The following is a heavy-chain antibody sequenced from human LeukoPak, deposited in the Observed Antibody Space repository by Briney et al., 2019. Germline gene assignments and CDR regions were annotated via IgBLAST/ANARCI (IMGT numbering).Heavy chain of an antibody. V-gene: IGHV3-7*05. CDR1: VFTFSRYW. CDR2: IKQDGTEK. Sequence: GGPLRLSCAASVFTFSRYWMTWLRKARGKGLEGVANIKQDGTEKYYVGSVKGRFTISRDNAKNSLYLQMNSLRAEDTAVYYCARDSEWGLLRSDYWGQGTLVTVSS. J-gene: IGHJ4*02. CDR3: ARDSEWGLLRSDY. D-gene: IGHD1-26*01.